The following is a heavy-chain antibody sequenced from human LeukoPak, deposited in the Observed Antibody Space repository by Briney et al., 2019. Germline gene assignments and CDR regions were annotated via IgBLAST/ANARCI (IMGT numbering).Heavy chain of an antibody. CDR1: GYTFTGYY. CDR3: AKSGSYYITTWFDP. V-gene: IGHV1-2*02. Sequence: ASVKVSCKASGYTFTGYYMHWVRQAPGQGLEWMGWINPNSGGTNYAQKFQGRVTMTRDTSISTAYMELSRLRSDDTAVYYCAKSGSYYITTWFDPWGQGTLVTVSS. D-gene: IGHD1-26*01. CDR2: INPNSGGT. J-gene: IGHJ5*02.